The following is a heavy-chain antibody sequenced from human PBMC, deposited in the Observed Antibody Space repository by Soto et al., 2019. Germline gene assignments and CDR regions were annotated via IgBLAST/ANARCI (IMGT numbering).Heavy chain of an antibody. J-gene: IGHJ4*02. V-gene: IGHV3-64*01. D-gene: IGHD6-13*01. CDR1: GFTFNNYA. CDR2: ISSNGGST. CDR3: VRLYSTSWYYFDY. Sequence: GGSLRLSCAASGFTFNNYAMHWVRQVPWKGLEYVAAISSNGGSTSYANSVRDRFTIPRDNSKNTLYLQMGSLRPDDMAVFYCVRLYSTSWYYFDYWGKGALVTVS.